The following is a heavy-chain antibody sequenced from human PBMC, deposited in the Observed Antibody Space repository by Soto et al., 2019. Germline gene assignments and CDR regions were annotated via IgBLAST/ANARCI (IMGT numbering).Heavy chain of an antibody. CDR3: ARDQSPGIAAAGANDY. V-gene: IGHV3-21*01. CDR1: GFTVSSNY. Sequence: GGSLRLSCAASGFTVSSNYMSWVRQAPGKGLEWVSSISSSSSYIYYADSVKGRFTISRDNAKNSLYLQMNSLRAEDTAVYYCARDQSPGIAAAGANDYWGQGTLVTVSS. D-gene: IGHD6-13*01. CDR2: ISSSSSYI. J-gene: IGHJ4*02.